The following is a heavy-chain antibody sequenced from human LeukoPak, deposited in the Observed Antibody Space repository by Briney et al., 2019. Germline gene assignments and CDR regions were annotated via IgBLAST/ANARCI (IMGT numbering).Heavy chain of an antibody. CDR2: INPSGGST. D-gene: IGHD6-19*01. CDR1: GYTFTGYY. Sequence: GASVKVSCKASGYTFTGYYMHWVRQAPGQGLEWMGIINPSGGSTSYAQKFQGRVTMTRDTSTSTVYMELSSLRSEDTAVYYCAREQWLATTHDAFDIWGQGTMVTVSS. CDR3: AREQWLATTHDAFDI. J-gene: IGHJ3*02. V-gene: IGHV1-46*01.